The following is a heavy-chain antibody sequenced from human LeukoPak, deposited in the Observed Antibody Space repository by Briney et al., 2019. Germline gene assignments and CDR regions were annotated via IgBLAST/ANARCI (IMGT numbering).Heavy chain of an antibody. CDR3: ARVSYYDSSGYYSDGRALTQRSSWFDP. J-gene: IGHJ5*02. CDR2: INPNSGGT. Sequence: ASVKVSCKASGYTFTGYYMHWVRQAPGQGLEWMGWINPNSGGTNYAQKFQGRVTMTRDTSISTAYMELSRLRSDDTAVYYCARVSYYDSSGYYSDGRALTQRSSWFDPWGQGTLVTVSS. CDR1: GYTFTGYY. V-gene: IGHV1-2*02. D-gene: IGHD3-22*01.